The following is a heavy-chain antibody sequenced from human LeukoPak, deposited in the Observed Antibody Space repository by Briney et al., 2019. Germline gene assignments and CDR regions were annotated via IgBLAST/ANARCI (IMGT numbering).Heavy chain of an antibody. CDR1: GGSISSYY. CDR2: IYYGGST. Sequence: SETLSLTCTVSGGSISSYYWSWIRQPPGKGLEWIGYIYYGGSTNYNPSLKSRVTISVDTSKNQFSLKLSSVTAADTAVYYCARAGGWFGGNWFDPWGQGTLVTVSS. CDR3: ARAGGWFGGNWFDP. D-gene: IGHD3-10*01. V-gene: IGHV4-59*01. J-gene: IGHJ5*02.